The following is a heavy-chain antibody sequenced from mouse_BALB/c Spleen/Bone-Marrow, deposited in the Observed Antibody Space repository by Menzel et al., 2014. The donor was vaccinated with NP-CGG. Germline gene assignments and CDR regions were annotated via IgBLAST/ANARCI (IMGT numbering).Heavy chain of an antibody. CDR2: IDPANGNT. J-gene: IGHJ4*01. CDR3: AEITTAAYYVMDY. V-gene: IGHV14-3*02. CDR1: GFNIEDTY. Sequence: VQLKESGAELVKPGASVKLSCTASGFNIEDTYMHWVKQRPEQGLEWIGRIDPANGNTKYDPKFQGKATITAETSSNTAYLQLSSLTTEDTAVYYCAEITTAAYYVMDYWGQGTSVTVSS. D-gene: IGHD1-2*01.